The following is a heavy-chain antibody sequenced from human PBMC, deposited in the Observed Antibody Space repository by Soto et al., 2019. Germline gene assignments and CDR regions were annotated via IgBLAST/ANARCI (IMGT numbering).Heavy chain of an antibody. CDR3: TRRSPRFGIDN. CDR2: IHTGSGDT. J-gene: IGHJ4*02. V-gene: IGHV1-3*04. D-gene: IGHD3-10*01. CDR1: GYTFSSNA. Sequence: QVQLVQSGAEVKKPGASVKVSCKASGYTFSSNAMHWVRQAPGQRLEWMGWIHTGSGDTKYSQKFQDRVTITRDTSASTDYMELSSLRSEDTAIYYCTRRSPRFGIDNWGQGTLVTVSS.